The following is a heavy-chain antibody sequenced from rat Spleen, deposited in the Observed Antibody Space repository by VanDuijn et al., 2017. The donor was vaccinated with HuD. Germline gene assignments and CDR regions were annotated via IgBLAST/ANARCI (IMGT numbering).Heavy chain of an antibody. Sequence: EVQLVESGGGLVQPGRSLKLSCAASGFTYSNYVMAWVRQAPTKGLEWVASISTGGGNTYYRDSVKGRFTISRDNAKNTLYLQMDSLRSEDTATYYCAKDNDYGGYSGDNWFAYWGQGTLVTVSS. CDR1: GFTYSNYV. CDR2: ISTGGGNT. J-gene: IGHJ3*01. CDR3: AKDNDYGGYSGDNWFAY. V-gene: IGHV5S13*01. D-gene: IGHD1-11*01.